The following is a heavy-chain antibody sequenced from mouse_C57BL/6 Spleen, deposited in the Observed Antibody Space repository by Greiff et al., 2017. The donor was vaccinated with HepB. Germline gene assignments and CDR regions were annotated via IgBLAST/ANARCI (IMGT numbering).Heavy chain of an antibody. CDR1: GYTFTSYW. CDR3: ARAEANWDYFDY. D-gene: IGHD4-1*01. CDR2: IDPSDSYT. V-gene: IGHV1-50*01. J-gene: IGHJ2*01. Sequence: VQLQQPGAELVKPGASVKLSCKASGYTFTSYWMQWVKQRPGQGLEWIGEIDPSDSYTNYNQKFKGKATLTVDTSSSTAYMQLSSLTSEDSAVYYCARAEANWDYFDYWGQGTTLTVSS.